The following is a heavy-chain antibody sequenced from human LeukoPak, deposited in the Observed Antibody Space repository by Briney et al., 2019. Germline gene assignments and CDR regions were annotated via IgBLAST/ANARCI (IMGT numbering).Heavy chain of an antibody. CDR3: ARGAQLAGDY. CDR2: ISSSSSYI. V-gene: IGHV3-21*01. Sequence: ETLSLTCTVSGYSISSGDYWGWVRQAPGKGLEWVSSISSSSSYIYYADSVKGRFTISRDNAKNSLYLQMNSLRAEDTAVYYCARGAQLAGDYWGQGTLVTVSS. D-gene: IGHD6-6*01. CDR1: GYSISSGD. J-gene: IGHJ4*02.